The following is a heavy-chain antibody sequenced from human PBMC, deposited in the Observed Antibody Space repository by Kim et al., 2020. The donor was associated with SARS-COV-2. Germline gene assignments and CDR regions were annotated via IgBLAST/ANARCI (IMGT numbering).Heavy chain of an antibody. J-gene: IGHJ4*02. CDR1: GGSISSSSYY. CDR2: IYYSGST. D-gene: IGHD3-10*01. V-gene: IGHV4-39*01. Sequence: SETLSLTCTVSGGSISSSSYYWGWIRQPPGKGLEWIGSIYYSGSTYYNPSLKSRVTISVDTSKNQFSLKLSSVTAADTAVYYCARRGVRGVMGYFDYWGQGTLVTVSS. CDR3: ARRGVRGVMGYFDY.